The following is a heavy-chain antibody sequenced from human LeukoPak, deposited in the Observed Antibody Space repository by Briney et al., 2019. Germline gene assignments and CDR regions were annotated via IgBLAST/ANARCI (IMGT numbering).Heavy chain of an antibody. V-gene: IGHV4-61*02. Sequence: SQTLSLTCTVSGGSINSGTYYWSWIRQPAGKGLEWIGRMYTSGSTNYNPSLESRVTISVDTSKNQFSLKLSSVTAADTAVYYCARGEKGSSSGSINCWGQGTLLTVSS. CDR2: MYTSGST. CDR3: ARGEKGSSSGSINC. J-gene: IGHJ4*02. D-gene: IGHD6-6*01. CDR1: GGSINSGTYY.